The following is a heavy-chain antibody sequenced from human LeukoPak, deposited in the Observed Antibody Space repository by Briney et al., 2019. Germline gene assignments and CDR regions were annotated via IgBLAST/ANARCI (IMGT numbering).Heavy chain of an antibody. V-gene: IGHV1-69*04. D-gene: IGHD2-2*02. CDR1: GGTFSRYA. CDR2: IIPILGIA. J-gene: IGHJ6*02. CDR3: ARDSGETTVSCTGSSCYSYYYGMDV. Sequence: GASVKVSCKASGGTFSRYAISWVRKAPGQGLECMGRIIPILGIAKYAQKFQGRVTITADKSTSTAYMELSSLRSEDTAVYYCARDSGETTVSCTGSSCYSYYYGMDVWGQGTTVTVSS.